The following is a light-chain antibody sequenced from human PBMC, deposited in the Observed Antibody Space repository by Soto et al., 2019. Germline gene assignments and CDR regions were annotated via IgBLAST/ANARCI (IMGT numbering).Light chain of an antibody. Sequence: QSALTQPPSVSGSPGQSVTISCTGTSSDVGNYNRVSWYQQPPGTAPKLMIYEVTNRPSGVPDRFSGSKSGNTASLTISGLQAEDEAGYYCSSYASSNTLVFGGGTKLTV. CDR3: SSYASSNTLV. CDR2: EVT. V-gene: IGLV2-18*02. CDR1: SSDVGNYNR. J-gene: IGLJ3*02.